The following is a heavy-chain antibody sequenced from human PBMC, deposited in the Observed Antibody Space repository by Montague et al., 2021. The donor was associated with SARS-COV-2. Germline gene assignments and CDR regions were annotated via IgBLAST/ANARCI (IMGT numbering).Heavy chain of an antibody. J-gene: IGHJ6*02. CDR2: MYYTGNT. CDR1: ISSSRYY. V-gene: IGHV4-39*07. D-gene: IGHD3-22*01. Sequence: SETLSLTCTVSISSSRYYWDWIRQPPGKGLEWIGSMYYTGNTYYXPSLKSRVTISVDTSKNQFSLKLSSVTAADTAVYYGASGGWAAGLGVSDYYYGRDVWGQGTTVTVSS. CDR3: ASGGWAAGLGVSDYYYGRDV.